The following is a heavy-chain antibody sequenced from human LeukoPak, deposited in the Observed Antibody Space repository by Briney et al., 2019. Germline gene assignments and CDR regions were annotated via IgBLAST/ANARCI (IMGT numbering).Heavy chain of an antibody. CDR1: GFTFSSYA. CDR3: AKEDVLRFLEWPSPGMDV. V-gene: IGHV3-23*01. CDR2: ISGSGGST. D-gene: IGHD3-3*01. Sequence: PGGSLRLSCAASGFTFSSYAMSWVRQAPGKGLEWVPAISGSGGSTYYADSVKGRFTISRDNSKNTLYLQMNSLRAEDTAVYYCAKEDVLRFLEWPSPGMDVWGQGTTVTVSS. J-gene: IGHJ6*02.